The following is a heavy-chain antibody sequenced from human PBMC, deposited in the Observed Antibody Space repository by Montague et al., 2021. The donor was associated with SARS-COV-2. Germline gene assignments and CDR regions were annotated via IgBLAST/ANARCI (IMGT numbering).Heavy chain of an antibody. J-gene: IGHJ6*02. CDR3: ARVGIYYYYGMDV. D-gene: IGHD1-26*01. Sequence: SLRLSCAASGFTVSSYTMNWVRQAPGKGLEWVSSISSSSSYISYADLVXGLFTISRDNAKNSLYLQMNSLRAEDTAVYYCARVGIYYYYGMDVWGQGTTVTVSS. V-gene: IGHV3-21*01. CDR1: GFTVSSYT. CDR2: ISSSSSYI.